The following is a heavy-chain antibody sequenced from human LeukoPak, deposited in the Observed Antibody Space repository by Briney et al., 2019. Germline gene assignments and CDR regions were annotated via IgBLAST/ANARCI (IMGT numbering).Heavy chain of an antibody. CDR3: ARAGTYYYDVYDAFDI. CDR2: INPNSGGT. J-gene: IGHJ3*02. D-gene: IGHD3-22*01. V-gene: IGHV1-2*02. CDR1: GYTFTGYY. Sequence: ASVKVSCKASGYTFTGYYMHWVRQAPGQGLEWMVWINPNSGGTNYAQKFQGRVTMTRDTSISTAYMELSRLRSDDTAVYYCARAGTYYYDVYDAFDIWGQGTMVTVSS.